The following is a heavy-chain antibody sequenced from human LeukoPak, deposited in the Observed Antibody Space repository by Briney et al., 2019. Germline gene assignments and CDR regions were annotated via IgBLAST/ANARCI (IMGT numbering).Heavy chain of an antibody. Sequence: SETLCLTCAVSGGSISSGAFYWSWMAQPQGQGLEWIGHIARSGGTYYNPSLKSRVTISVDRSKNQFSLKLNSVTAADTAVFYCAREAPEIIFGLVKDAYDIWGQGTRVTVSS. CDR1: GGSISSGAFY. CDR2: IARSGGT. D-gene: IGHD3/OR15-3a*01. CDR3: AREAPEIIFGLVKDAYDI. J-gene: IGHJ3*02. V-gene: IGHV4-30-2*01.